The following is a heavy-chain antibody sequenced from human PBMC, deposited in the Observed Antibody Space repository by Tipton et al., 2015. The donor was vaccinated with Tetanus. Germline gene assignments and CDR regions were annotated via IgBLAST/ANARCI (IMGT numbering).Heavy chain of an antibody. CDR2: IYQTGTT. CDR1: GGSFSGNY. J-gene: IGHJ4*02. V-gene: IGHV4-4*09. D-gene: IGHD2/OR15-2a*01. CDR3: ARAAGFLGLTHDF. Sequence: LRLSCAVSGGSFSGNYWGWIRQPPGQGLEWIGYIYQTGTTYYNPSLKGRVTISMDRSNTQFSLRLDSLTAADTAVYYCARAAGFLGLTHDFWGRGTLVSVSS.